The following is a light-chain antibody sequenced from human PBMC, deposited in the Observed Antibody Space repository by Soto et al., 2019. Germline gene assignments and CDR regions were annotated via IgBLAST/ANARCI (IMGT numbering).Light chain of an antibody. Sequence: QSVLTQPASVSGSPGQSITISCTGTYSDVGGYDYVSWYQHYPGKAPKLIIYDVTNRPSGVSNRFSGSKFGNTASLTISGLQAEDEADYYCDSYTSSRAYVFGIGTKLTVL. J-gene: IGLJ1*01. CDR2: DVT. CDR3: DSYTSSRAYV. V-gene: IGLV2-14*01. CDR1: YSDVGGYDY.